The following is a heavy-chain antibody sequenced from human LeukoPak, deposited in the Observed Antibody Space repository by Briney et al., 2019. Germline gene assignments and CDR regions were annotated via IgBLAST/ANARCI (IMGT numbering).Heavy chain of an antibody. CDR2: ISYDGSNK. J-gene: IGHJ6*02. Sequence: GGSLRLSCAASGFTFSSYAMHWVRQAPGKGLEWVAVISYDGSNKYYADSVKGRFTISRDNSKNTLYLQMNSLRAEDTAVYYCASWEQPEPHYYYYGMDVWGQGTTVTVSS. V-gene: IGHV3-30*04. CDR1: GFTFSSYA. D-gene: IGHD1-14*01. CDR3: ASWEQPEPHYYYYGMDV.